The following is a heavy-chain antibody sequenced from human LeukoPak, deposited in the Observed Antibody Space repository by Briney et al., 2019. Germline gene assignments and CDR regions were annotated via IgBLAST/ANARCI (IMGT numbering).Heavy chain of an antibody. CDR1: GGSIGRYY. Sequence: PSETLSLTCTVSGGSIGRYYWSWIRKPPGKGLEWIGYIYYSGSTNYNPSLKSRVSMSVDTSKNQFSLKLSSVTAADTAVYYCARGVYIAAAQYGYWGQGTLVTVSS. V-gene: IGHV4-59*01. CDR3: ARGVYIAAAQYGY. CDR2: IYYSGST. D-gene: IGHD6-13*01. J-gene: IGHJ4*02.